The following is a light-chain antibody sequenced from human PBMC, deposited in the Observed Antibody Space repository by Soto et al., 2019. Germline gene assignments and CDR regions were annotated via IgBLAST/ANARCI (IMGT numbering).Light chain of an antibody. CDR2: GAS. Sequence: EIVLTQSPGTLSLSPGERATLSCRASQSVSSGYLAWYQQKPGQAPRLLIYGASIRATGIPDRFSGSGSGTDFTLTISRLEPEEFAVYYCQQYGSSQTFGHGTTVEIK. CDR1: QSVSSGY. CDR3: QQYGSSQT. V-gene: IGKV3-20*01. J-gene: IGKJ1*01.